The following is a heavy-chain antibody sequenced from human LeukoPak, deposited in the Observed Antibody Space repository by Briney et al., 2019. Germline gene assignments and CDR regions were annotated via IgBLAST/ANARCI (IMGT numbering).Heavy chain of an antibody. CDR2: IKQDGSEK. J-gene: IGHJ4*02. D-gene: IGHD6-13*01. CDR1: GFTFSSYW. Sequence: GGSLRLSCAASGFTFSSYWMNWVRQAPGKRLEWVANIKQDGSEKYYVDSVKGRFTISRDNAKNSLYLQMNSLRAEDTAVYYCARDGSYSSSWYFDYWGQGTLVTVSS. V-gene: IGHV3-7*01. CDR3: ARDGSYSSSWYFDY.